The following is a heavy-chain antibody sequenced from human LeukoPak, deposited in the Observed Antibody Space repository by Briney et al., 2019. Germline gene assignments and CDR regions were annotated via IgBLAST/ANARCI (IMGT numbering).Heavy chain of an antibody. CDR2: INPNSGGT. Sequence: ASVKVSCKASGYTFTNNFMHWVRQAPGQGLEWMGWINPNSGGTIYAQKFQGRVTMTEDTSTDTAYMELSSLRSEDTAVYYCATVWFLPYFDYWGQGTLVTVSS. CDR1: GYTFTNNF. D-gene: IGHD3-10*01. J-gene: IGHJ4*02. CDR3: ATVWFLPYFDY. V-gene: IGHV1-46*01.